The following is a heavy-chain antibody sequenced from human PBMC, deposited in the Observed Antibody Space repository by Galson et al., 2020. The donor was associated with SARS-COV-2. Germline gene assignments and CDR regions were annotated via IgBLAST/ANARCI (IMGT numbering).Heavy chain of an antibody. Sequence: GESLKISCAASGFTFSSYAMHWVRQAPGKGLEWVAVISYDGSNKYYADSVKGRFTISRDNSKNTLYLQMNSLRAEDTAVYYCASPRTEYSSGWYGYFDYWGQGTLVTVSS. CDR3: ASPRTEYSSGWYGYFDY. CDR1: GFTFSSYA. J-gene: IGHJ4*02. CDR2: ISYDGSNK. V-gene: IGHV3-30-3*01. D-gene: IGHD6-19*01.